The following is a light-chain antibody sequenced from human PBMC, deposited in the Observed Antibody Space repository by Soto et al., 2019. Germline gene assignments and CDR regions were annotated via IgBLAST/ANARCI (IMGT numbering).Light chain of an antibody. CDR2: EVN. CDR3: SSYAGSSTYV. Sequence: QSALTQPASVSGSPGQSITISCTGTSSEVGYYNLVSWYQHHPGKAPKLIIYEVNKRPSGVSNRFSGSKSGNTASLTISGLQAEDEADYHCSSYAGSSTYVFGTGTNVTVL. J-gene: IGLJ1*01. V-gene: IGLV2-23*02. CDR1: SSEVGYYNL.